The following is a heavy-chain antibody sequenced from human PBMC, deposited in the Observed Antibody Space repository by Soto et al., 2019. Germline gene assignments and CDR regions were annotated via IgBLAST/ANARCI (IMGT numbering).Heavy chain of an antibody. J-gene: IGHJ4*02. V-gene: IGHV4-4*02. CDR1: GYSMKNVNW. CDR2: ISHTGHT. Sequence: QVQLQESGPGRVEPSGTLSLTCAVSGYSMKNVNWWSWVRQSPGKGLEYIGEISHTGHTLYNPSLKSRITILKDQSTNPFSLTLTSVSAADTAVYYCAKKPTLVPGATWGQGTLVTVSS. CDR3: AKKPTLVPGAT. D-gene: IGHD2-8*02.